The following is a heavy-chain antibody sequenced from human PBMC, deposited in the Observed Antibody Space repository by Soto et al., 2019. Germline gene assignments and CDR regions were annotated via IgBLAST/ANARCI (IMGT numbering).Heavy chain of an antibody. D-gene: IGHD3-10*01. J-gene: IGHJ4*02. Sequence: QVQLVQSGAEVKKPGASVKVSCKASGYTFTSYDINWVRQDTGQGLERMGWMNPNSGDTGYGQKLQGIVYMNRDTSISPVYLELSSLRSEDTAVYYCAIDHFGSGSQPLHWGQGTLVTVSS. CDR1: GYTFTSYD. CDR2: MNPNSGDT. CDR3: AIDHFGSGSQPLH. V-gene: IGHV1-8*01.